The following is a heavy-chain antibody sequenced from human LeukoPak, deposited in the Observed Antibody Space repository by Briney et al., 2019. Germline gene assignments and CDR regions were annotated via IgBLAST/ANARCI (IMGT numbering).Heavy chain of an antibody. CDR2: IIPFLGIA. D-gene: IGHD3-3*01. CDR3: ARSLRFLEWLLYRGAFDI. CDR1: GGTFSSYT. Sequence: SVKVSCKASGGTFSSYTISWVRQAPGQGLEWMGRIIPFLGIANYAQKFQRRVTITADKSTSTAYMELSSLRSEDTAVYYCARSLRFLEWLLYRGAFDIWGQGTMVTVSS. J-gene: IGHJ3*02. V-gene: IGHV1-69*02.